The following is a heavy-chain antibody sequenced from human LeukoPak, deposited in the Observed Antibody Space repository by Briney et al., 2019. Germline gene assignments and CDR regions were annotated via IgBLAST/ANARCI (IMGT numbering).Heavy chain of an antibody. D-gene: IGHD3-10*01. V-gene: IGHV1-18*01. J-gene: IGHJ4*02. CDR3: ARITMVRPPDDY. CDR1: GYTFTSYG. Sequence: ASVKVSCKASGYTFTSYGISWVRQAPGQGLEWMGWISAYNGNTNYAQKLQGRVTMTTDTSTSTAHMELRSLRSDDTAVYYCARITMVRPPDDYWGQGTLVTVSS. CDR2: ISAYNGNT.